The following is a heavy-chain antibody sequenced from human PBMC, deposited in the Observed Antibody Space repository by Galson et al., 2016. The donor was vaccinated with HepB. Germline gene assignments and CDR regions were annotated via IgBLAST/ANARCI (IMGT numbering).Heavy chain of an antibody. Sequence: SETLSLTCTVSGGSFRSHYWSWIRQSPGKGLEWLGYIYHTGSTKSNPSLKSRVTLSVDTSKNQFSLKLTPVTAADMAVYYCARDLGGRDALDIWGQGTMVTVSS. CDR1: GGSFRSHY. CDR3: ARDLGGRDALDI. V-gene: IGHV4-59*11. CDR2: IYHTGST. J-gene: IGHJ3*02. D-gene: IGHD3-16*01.